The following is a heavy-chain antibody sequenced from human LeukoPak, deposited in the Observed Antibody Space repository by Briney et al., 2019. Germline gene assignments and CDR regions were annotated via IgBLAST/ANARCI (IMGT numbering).Heavy chain of an antibody. Sequence: PSETLSLTCTVSGGSFSSGSYYWSWIRQPPGKGLEWIGYIYYSGSTNYNPSLKSRVTISVDTSKNQFSLKLSSVTAADTAVYYCASRYSGYDTEYFQHWGQGTLVTVSS. V-gene: IGHV4-61*01. J-gene: IGHJ1*01. D-gene: IGHD5-12*01. CDR3: ASRYSGYDTEYFQH. CDR1: GGSFSSGSYY. CDR2: IYYSGST.